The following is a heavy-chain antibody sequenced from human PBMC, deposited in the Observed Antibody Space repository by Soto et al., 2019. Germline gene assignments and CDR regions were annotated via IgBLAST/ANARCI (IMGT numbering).Heavy chain of an antibody. V-gene: IGHV3-21*01. CDR1: GFTFSSYS. CDR3: ARVPTRGDGYLLPV. Sequence: PGGSLRLSCAASGFTFSSYSMNWVRQAPGKGLEWVSSISSSSSYIYYADSVKGRFTISRDNAKNSLYLQMNSLRAEDTTVYYCARVPTRGDGYLLPVWGQGTLVTVSS. J-gene: IGHJ4*02. D-gene: IGHD5-12*01. CDR2: ISSSSSYI.